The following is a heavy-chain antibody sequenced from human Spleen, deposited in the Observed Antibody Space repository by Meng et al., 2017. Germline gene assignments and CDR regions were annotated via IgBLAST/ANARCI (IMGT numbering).Heavy chain of an antibody. J-gene: IGHJ4*02. D-gene: IGHD1-26*01. CDR1: GFYFNNAW. CDR3: TWDDKAVSDY. V-gene: IGHV3-15*01. Sequence: GHLWESGGGVVQPGRSLRLYCEASGFYFNNAWMSWVRQAPGKGLEWVGRIKSNTDGGTAEYAAPVTGRFTISRDDSKSTLYLQMSGLRIDDTGVYYCTWDDKAVSDYWGQGTLVTGSS. CDR2: IKSNTDGGTA.